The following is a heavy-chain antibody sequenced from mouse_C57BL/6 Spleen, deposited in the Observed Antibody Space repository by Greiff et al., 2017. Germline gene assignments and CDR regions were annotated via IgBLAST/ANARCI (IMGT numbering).Heavy chain of an antibody. Sequence: VQLQQPGAELVKPGASVTLSCKASGYTFTSYWMQWVKQRPGQGLEWIGELDPSDSSTNYNQKFKGKATLTVDTSSSTAYMQLSSLTSEDAAVYYCARGGQRRRHYWGQGTTRTVSS. D-gene: IGHD3-2*02. CDR1: GYTFTSYW. CDR2: LDPSDSST. J-gene: IGHJ2*01. CDR3: ARGGQRRRHY. V-gene: IGHV1-50*01.